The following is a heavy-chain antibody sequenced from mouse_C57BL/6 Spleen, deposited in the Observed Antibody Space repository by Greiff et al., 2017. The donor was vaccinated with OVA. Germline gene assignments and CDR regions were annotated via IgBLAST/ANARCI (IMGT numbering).Heavy chain of an antibody. CDR2: INPNNGGT. CDR1: GYTFTDYY. CDR3: AIHRGDY. J-gene: IGHJ4*01. V-gene: IGHV1-26*01. Sequence: VQLQQSGPELVKPGASVKISCKASGYTFTDYYMNWVKQSHGKSLEWIGDINPNNGGTSYNQKFKGKATLTVDKSSSTAYMELRSLTSEDSAVYYCAIHRGDYWGQGTSVTVSS.